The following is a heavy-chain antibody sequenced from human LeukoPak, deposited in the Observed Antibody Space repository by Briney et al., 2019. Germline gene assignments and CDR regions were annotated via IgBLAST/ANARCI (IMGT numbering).Heavy chain of an antibody. V-gene: IGHV1-69*04. CDR1: GGTFSSYA. D-gene: IGHD3-22*01. CDR2: IIPILGIA. Sequence: GSSVKVSCKASGGTFSSYAISWVRQAPGQGLEWMGRIIPILGIANYAQKFQGRVTITADKSTSTAYMELSSLRSEDTAVYYCARSYYYDGSGPLDYWGQGTLVTVSS. J-gene: IGHJ4*02. CDR3: ARSYYYDGSGPLDY.